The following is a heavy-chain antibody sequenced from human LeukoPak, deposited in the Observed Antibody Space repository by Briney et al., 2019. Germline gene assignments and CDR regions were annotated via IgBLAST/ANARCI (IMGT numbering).Heavy chain of an antibody. Sequence: GGSLRLSCVASGFAFTNHAMTWVRQAPGKGLGWVSSIGGTDGSTYYADSVKGRFSISRDNSKDTLYLQMNSLRVEDTATYYCAKRDSHGSHPYYLDSWGQGALVTVSS. CDR2: IGGTDGST. CDR1: GFAFTNHA. CDR3: AKRDSHGSHPYYLDS. J-gene: IGHJ4*02. D-gene: IGHD3-10*01. V-gene: IGHV3-23*01.